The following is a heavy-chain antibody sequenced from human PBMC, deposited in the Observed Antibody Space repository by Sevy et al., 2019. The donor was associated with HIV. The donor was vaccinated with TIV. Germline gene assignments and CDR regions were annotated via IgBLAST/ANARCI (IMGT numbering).Heavy chain of an antibody. CDR3: ASVLWSSGYPNY. CDR1: GFTFSDYY. D-gene: IGHD6-19*01. V-gene: IGHV3-11*01. CDR2: ISSSGSII. J-gene: IGHJ4*02. Sequence: GGSLRLSCAASGFTFSDYYMSWIRQAPGKGLEWVSYISSSGSIIYYADSVKGRFTIYRDNAKNSLYLQMNSPRAEDTAVYYCASVLWSSGYPNYWGQGTLVTVSS.